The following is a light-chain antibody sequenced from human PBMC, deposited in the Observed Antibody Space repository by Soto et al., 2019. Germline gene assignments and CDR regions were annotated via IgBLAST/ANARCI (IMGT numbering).Light chain of an antibody. CDR3: QQYNSSPIT. CDR2: KAS. J-gene: IGKJ5*01. CDR1: QSISPW. V-gene: IGKV1-5*03. Sequence: IQMTQSPSTLSASVGDRVTITCRASQSISPWLAWYQQKPGKAPKLLIYKASSLESGVPSRFSGSGSGTEFTLTISGLQPDDFATYYCQQYNSSPITFGQGTRLEIK.